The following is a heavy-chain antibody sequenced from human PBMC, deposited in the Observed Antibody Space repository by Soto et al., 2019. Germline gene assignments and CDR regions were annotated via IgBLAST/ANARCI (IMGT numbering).Heavy chain of an antibody. D-gene: IGHD3-22*01. CDR2: IYYSGST. CDR3: APDYYDSSGSFTPTLFDY. J-gene: IGHJ4*02. CDR1: GGSVSSGSYY. V-gene: IGHV4-61*01. Sequence: QVQLQESGPGLVKPSETLSLTCTVSGGSVSSGSYYWSWIRQPPGKGLEWIGYIYYSGSTNYNPSLKSRVTISVDTSKNQFALKLSSVTAADTAVYYCAPDYYDSSGSFTPTLFDYWGQGTLVTVSS.